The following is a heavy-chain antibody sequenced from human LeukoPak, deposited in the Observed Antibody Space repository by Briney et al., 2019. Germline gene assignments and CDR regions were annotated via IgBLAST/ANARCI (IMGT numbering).Heavy chain of an antibody. Sequence: GGSLRLSCAASGFIFNNYGLIWVRQAPGKGLEWFSAISNDGGGTNYADFVRGRFTISRDNSKNTLFLQMNSLRAEDTALYYCAKGSSGYFVDRWGQGTLVTVSS. CDR2: ISNDGGGT. CDR3: AKGSSGYFVDR. J-gene: IGHJ5*02. V-gene: IGHV3-23*01. CDR1: GFIFNNYG. D-gene: IGHD3-22*01.